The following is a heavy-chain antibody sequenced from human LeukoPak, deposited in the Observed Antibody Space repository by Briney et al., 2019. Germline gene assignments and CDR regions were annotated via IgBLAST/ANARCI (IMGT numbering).Heavy chain of an antibody. CDR1: GFTFGSYG. J-gene: IGHJ3*02. V-gene: IGHV3-21*01. CDR2: ISSSSSYI. Sequence: PGGSLRLSCAASGFTFGSYGMNWVRQAPGKGLEWVSSISSSSSYIYYADSVKGRFTISRDNAKNSLYLQMNSLRAEDTAVYYCASTGIDAFDIWGQGTMVTVSS. CDR3: ASTGIDAFDI. D-gene: IGHD1-14*01.